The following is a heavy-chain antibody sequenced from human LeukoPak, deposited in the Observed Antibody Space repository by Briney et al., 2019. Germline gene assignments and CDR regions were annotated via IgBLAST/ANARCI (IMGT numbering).Heavy chain of an antibody. J-gene: IGHJ6*03. CDR1: GGSISSGSYY. CDR3: ARGDSNYYYYYMDV. Sequence: PSETLSLTCSVSGGSISSGSYYWSWIRQPAGKGLEWFGRFYTSGSTNYNPSLKSRVTISVDTSNNQFSLHLRSVTAADTAVYYCARGDSNYYYYYMDVWGKGTTVTVSS. CDR2: FYTSGST. V-gene: IGHV4-61*02. D-gene: IGHD6-13*01.